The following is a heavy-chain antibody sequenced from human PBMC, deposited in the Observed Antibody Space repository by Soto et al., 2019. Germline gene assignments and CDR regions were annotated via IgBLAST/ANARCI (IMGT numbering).Heavy chain of an antibody. V-gene: IGHV3-21*01. D-gene: IGHD3-3*01. Sequence: PGGSLRLSCAASGFTFSSYSMNWVRQAPGKGLEWVSSISSSSSYIYYADSVKGRFTISRDNAKNSLYLQMNSLRAEDTAVYYCARDRSNYDFWSGKYYYYGMDVWGQGTTVTVSS. J-gene: IGHJ6*02. CDR1: GFTFSSYS. CDR2: ISSSSSYI. CDR3: ARDRSNYDFWSGKYYYYGMDV.